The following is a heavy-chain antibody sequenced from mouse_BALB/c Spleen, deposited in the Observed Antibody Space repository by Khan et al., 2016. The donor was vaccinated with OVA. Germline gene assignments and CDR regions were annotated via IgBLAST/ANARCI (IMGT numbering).Heavy chain of an antibody. Sequence: EVKLLESGPGLVKPSQSLSLTCTVTGYSITSGYGWNWIRQFPGNKLEWMGYISYSGSTNYNPSLHSRLSITRDTSKNQFFLQLNSVTTEDTATYYCARTARIKYWGQGTTLTVSS. J-gene: IGHJ2*01. CDR2: ISYSGST. CDR3: ARTARIKY. V-gene: IGHV3-2*02. D-gene: IGHD1-2*01. CDR1: GYSITSGYG.